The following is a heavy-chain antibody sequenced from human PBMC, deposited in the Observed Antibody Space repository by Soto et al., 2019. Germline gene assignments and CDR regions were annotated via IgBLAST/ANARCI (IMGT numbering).Heavy chain of an antibody. CDR3: ARDRFMTVAAAGPFDY. J-gene: IGHJ4*02. D-gene: IGHD6-13*01. V-gene: IGHV1-69*12. CDR1: GCTFSSYA. CDR2: IIPMFVTT. Sequence: QVKRVQSGAEVKKPGSSVKVSCKASGCTFSSYAISWVRQAPGQGLEWMGGIIPMFVTTTYAQKFQGRVTITADEARSTAYMDLSSLRSEDTAVDFCARDRFMTVAAAGPFDYWGPGTLVIVSS.